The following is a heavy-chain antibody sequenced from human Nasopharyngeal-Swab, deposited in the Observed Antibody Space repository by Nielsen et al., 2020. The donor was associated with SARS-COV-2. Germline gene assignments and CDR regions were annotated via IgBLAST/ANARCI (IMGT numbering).Heavy chain of an antibody. CDR3: AKEGATGWFDP. J-gene: IGHJ5*02. Sequence: SETLSLTCTVSGVSITSQYWSWIRQPPGKGLEWIGYISHNCGTSYNPSLKSRVTMFMDTSKNQFSLRLRSVTAADTAVYYCAKEGATGWFDPWGQGTLVTVSS. V-gene: IGHV4-59*11. CDR1: GVSITSQY. CDR2: ISHNCGT.